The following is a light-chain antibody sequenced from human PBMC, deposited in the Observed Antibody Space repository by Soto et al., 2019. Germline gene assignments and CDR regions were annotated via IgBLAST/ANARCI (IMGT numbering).Light chain of an antibody. V-gene: IGKV3-11*01. J-gene: IGKJ3*01. CDR2: DAS. CDR1: QSISSY. CDR3: QKYNSAPFT. Sequence: EIVLTQSPATLSLSPGERATLSCRASQSISSYLAWYQQKRGQAPRLLIYDASNRATGIPARFSGSGSGTDFTLTISSLQPEDVATYYCQKYNSAPFTFGPGTKVDIK.